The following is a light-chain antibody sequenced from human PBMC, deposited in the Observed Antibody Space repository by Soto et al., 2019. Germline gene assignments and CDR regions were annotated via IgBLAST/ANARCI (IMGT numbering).Light chain of an antibody. CDR2: GNS. Sequence: QSVLTRPPSVSGAPGQRVTISCTGGSSNIGAGYDVHWYQQLPGTAPKLLIYGNSNRPSGVPDQFSGSKSGTSASLAITGLQAEDEADYYCQSYDSSLSVLYVFGTGTKVTVL. CDR3: QSYDSSLSVLYV. CDR1: SSNIGAGYD. J-gene: IGLJ1*01. V-gene: IGLV1-40*01.